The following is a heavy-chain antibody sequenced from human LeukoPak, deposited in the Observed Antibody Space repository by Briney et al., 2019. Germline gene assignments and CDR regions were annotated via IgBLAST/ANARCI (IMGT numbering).Heavy chain of an antibody. Sequence: SETLSLTCAVYGGSFSGYYWSWIRPPQGKGLEWCGEINHSRSTNYNPSLKSRVTISVDTSKNQFSLKLSSVTAADTAVYYCARMPSRYCSSTSCYSYYYYYYMDVWGKGTTVTVSS. CDR2: INHSRST. CDR3: ARMPSRYCSSTSCYSYYYYYYMDV. CDR1: GGSFSGYY. J-gene: IGHJ6*03. V-gene: IGHV4-34*01. D-gene: IGHD2-2*02.